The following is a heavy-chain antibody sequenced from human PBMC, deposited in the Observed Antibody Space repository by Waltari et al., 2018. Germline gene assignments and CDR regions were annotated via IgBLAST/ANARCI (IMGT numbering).Heavy chain of an antibody. J-gene: IGHJ6*03. CDR2: VHTSGIT. D-gene: IGHD4-4*01. CDR3: SKSNTPIYYSYMDV. V-gene: IGHV4-4*07. CDR1: GGAMSSYY. Sequence: QVQLQESGPGLVQSSETLSLTCTVSGGAMSSYYWNWIRQSAEKGLEWIGRVHTSGITDYNPSFKSRLTMSVDTSKTQISLKMTSVTAADTAVYYCSKSNTPIYYSYMDVWGKGTTVTVSS.